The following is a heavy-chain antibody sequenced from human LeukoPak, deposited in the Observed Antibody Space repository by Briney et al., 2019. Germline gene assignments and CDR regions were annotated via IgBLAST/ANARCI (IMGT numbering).Heavy chain of an antibody. J-gene: IGHJ4*02. CDR1: GFTVSSSF. CDR3: TGVYGSGSYYSHC. Sequence: GGSLRLSCAASGFTVSSSFMTWVRQAPGKGLEGASIIYSGGSAYYADSVKGRFTISRDNSKNTLYLQMNSLRAEDTAVYYCTGVYGSGSYYSHCWGQGTLVTVSS. CDR2: IYSGGSA. D-gene: IGHD3-10*01. V-gene: IGHV3-53*01.